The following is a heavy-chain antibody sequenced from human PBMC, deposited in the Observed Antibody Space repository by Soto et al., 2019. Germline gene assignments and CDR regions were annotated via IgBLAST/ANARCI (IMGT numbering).Heavy chain of an antibody. J-gene: IGHJ4*02. V-gene: IGHV1-8*01. CDR3: AKVGEAAAGGFDS. D-gene: IGHD6-13*01. CDR2: MHPNTGNT. CDR1: GYTFTSYD. Sequence: QVQLVQSGAEVKKPGASVKVSCKASGYTFTSYDINWVRQATGQGLEWMGWMHPNTGNTGYAQKFKGRVTMTRDTSISSAYMELTSLRSEDTAVYYCAKVGEAAAGGFDSWGQGTLVTVSS.